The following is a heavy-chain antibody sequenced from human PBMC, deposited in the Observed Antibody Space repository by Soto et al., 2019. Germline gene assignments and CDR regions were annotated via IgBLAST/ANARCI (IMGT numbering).Heavy chain of an antibody. V-gene: IGHV3-23*01. J-gene: IGHJ4*02. Sequence: EVQLLESGGGLVQPGGSLRLSCAASGFTFSSYAMSWVRQAPGKGLEWVSAISGSGGSKYYADSVKGRFTISRDNSKNTLYLQMNILRAEDTAVYYWAKEGEYSSGWDNFDYGGQGTLVTVSS. D-gene: IGHD6-19*01. CDR2: ISGSGGSK. CDR1: GFTFSSYA. CDR3: AKEGEYSSGWDNFDY.